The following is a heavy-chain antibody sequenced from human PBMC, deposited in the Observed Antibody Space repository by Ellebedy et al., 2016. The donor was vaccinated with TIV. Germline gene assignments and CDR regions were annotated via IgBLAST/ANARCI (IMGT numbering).Heavy chain of an antibody. Sequence: MPSETLSLTCTVSGDSISRGGYYWGWTRQHPGKGLEGIGSLYYSGETFYNPSLKSRATVSSEKSMNRFSLRLTSVTAADTAVYYCARLRVGASMPTDYWGPGTLVIVSS. CDR1: GDSISRGGYY. J-gene: IGHJ4*01. D-gene: IGHD1-26*01. CDR2: LYYSGET. V-gene: IGHV4-31*03. CDR3: ARLRVGASMPTDY.